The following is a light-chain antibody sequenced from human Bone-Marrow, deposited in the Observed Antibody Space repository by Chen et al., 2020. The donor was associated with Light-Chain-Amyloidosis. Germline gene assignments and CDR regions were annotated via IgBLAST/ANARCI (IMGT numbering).Light chain of an antibody. V-gene: IGKV1-NL1*01. CDR2: GTS. CDR1: RGISKS. Sequence: DIQMTQSPSSRSASVGDRVTITCRASRGISKSLAWYQLKPGKAPKLLIYGTSKLHNGVPSRFSGSESGTDYTLTISSLQPEDFATYFCQHYYTTPRTFGQGTKLEIK. J-gene: IGKJ2*01. CDR3: QHYYTTPRT.